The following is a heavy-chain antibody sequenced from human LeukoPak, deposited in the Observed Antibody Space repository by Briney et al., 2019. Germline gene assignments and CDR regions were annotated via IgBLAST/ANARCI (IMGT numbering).Heavy chain of an antibody. CDR2: IKQDGSEK. J-gene: IGHJ6*02. Sequence: GGSLRLSCAASGFTFSSYWMSWVRQAPGKGLEWVANIKQDGSEKYYVDSVKGRFTISRDNAKNSLYLQMNSLRAEDTAVYYCARDDCSSTSCRSWYYYGTDVWGQGTTVTVSS. V-gene: IGHV3-7*01. CDR3: ARDDCSSTSCRSWYYYGTDV. D-gene: IGHD2-2*01. CDR1: GFTFSSYW.